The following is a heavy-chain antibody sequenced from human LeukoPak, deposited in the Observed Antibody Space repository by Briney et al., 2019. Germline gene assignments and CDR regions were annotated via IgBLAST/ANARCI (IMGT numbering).Heavy chain of an antibody. D-gene: IGHD6-13*01. CDR1: GGSINTPNYY. J-gene: IGHJ5*02. CDR2: IYYSGST. Sequence: PSETLSLTCTVSGGSINTPNYYWGWIRQPPGKGLEWIGTIYYSGSTYYNPSLTSRVTISVDTSKNQFSLKLSSVTAADTAVYYCARGSAYSSSWYGMKYNWFDPWGQGTLVTVSS. CDR3: ARGSAYSSSWYGMKYNWFDP. V-gene: IGHV4-39*01.